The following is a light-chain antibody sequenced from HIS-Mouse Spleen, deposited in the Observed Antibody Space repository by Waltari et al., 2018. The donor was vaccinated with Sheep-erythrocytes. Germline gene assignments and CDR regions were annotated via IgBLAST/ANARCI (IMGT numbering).Light chain of an antibody. J-gene: IGLJ3*02. Sequence: QSALTQPASVSGSPGQSITISSTGTSSDVGGYNLVSWYQQHPGKAPKLMIYEGSKRPSGVSNRFSGSKSGNTASLTISGLQAEDEADYYCCSYAGSSTFWVFGGGTKLTVL. CDR1: SSDVGGYNL. CDR2: EGS. V-gene: IGLV2-23*01. CDR3: CSYAGSSTFWV.